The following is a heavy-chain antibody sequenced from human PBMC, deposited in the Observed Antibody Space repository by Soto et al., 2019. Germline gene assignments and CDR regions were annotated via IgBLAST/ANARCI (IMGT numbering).Heavy chain of an antibody. CDR3: APGGERDDYEHGGWR. V-gene: IGHV1-69*05. J-gene: IGHJ4*02. Sequence: QVQLVQSGAEVKKPGSSVKVSCKASGGTFSNYALDWVRQAPGQGLEWMGGIIPIFGTVRHAQNFQGRVTXTXAXSXXTAEMGLCSLRYVYTAVCYCAPGGERDDYEHGGWRWGQGTLVTVSS. CDR2: IIPIFGTV. CDR1: GGTFSNYA. D-gene: IGHD3-10*01.